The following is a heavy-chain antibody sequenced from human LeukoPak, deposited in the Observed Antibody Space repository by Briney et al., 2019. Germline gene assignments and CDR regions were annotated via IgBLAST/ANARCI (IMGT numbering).Heavy chain of an antibody. D-gene: IGHD6-19*01. CDR2: ISGSGDRT. Sequence: GGSLRLTCAASGFIVNTCFMSWVRRAPGKGLEWVSGISGSGDRTYYADSVKGRFTISRDNSRNTLYLQMNSLRVEDTAVYYCAKERSSGWPFDYWGQGNLVTVSS. V-gene: IGHV3-23*01. CDR1: GFIVNTCF. J-gene: IGHJ4*02. CDR3: AKERSSGWPFDY.